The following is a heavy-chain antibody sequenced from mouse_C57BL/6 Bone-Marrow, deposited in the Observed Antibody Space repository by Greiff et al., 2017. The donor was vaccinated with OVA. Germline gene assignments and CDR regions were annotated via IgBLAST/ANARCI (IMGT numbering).Heavy chain of an antibody. D-gene: IGHD4-1*01. CDR1: GYSFTRGYY. CDR3: AGPWAWFAY. Sequence: DVQLQESGPGLVKPSQSLSLSCSVTGYSFTRGYYWNWIRQFPGNKRGWVGYISYDGSNHYNPSLKNRITITRDTSKNQFFLKLNSVTTEDTATYYCAGPWAWFAYWGQGTLVTVSA. CDR2: ISYDGSN. J-gene: IGHJ3*01. V-gene: IGHV3-6*01.